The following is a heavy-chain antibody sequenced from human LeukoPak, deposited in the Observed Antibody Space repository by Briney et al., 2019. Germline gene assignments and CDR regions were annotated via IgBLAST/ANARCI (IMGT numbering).Heavy chain of an antibody. V-gene: IGHV3-23*01. CDR2: VSGSGGST. Sequence: GGSLRLSCAASGFTFNSYAMTWVRQAPGKGLEWVSAVSGSGGSTYYPDSVEGRFNISRDNSKDTLYLQINSLRVEDTAVYFRAKLGYYDFWSNYFVFDNWGQGTLVTVSS. CDR3: AKLGYYDFWSNYFVFDN. D-gene: IGHD3-3*01. CDR1: GFTFNSYA. J-gene: IGHJ4*02.